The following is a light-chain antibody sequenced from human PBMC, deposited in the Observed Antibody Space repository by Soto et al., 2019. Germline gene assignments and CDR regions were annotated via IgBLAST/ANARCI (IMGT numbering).Light chain of an antibody. CDR2: AAS. Sequence: IQLTQSPSSLSASVGDRVTITCRASQGISSYLAWYQQKPGKAPKLLIYAASTLQSGVPSRFSGSGSGKDFTLTISSLQPENFATYYCQQLNSYPSSTFGGGTKVEIK. CDR1: QGISSY. V-gene: IGKV1-9*01. CDR3: QQLNSYPSST. J-gene: IGKJ4*01.